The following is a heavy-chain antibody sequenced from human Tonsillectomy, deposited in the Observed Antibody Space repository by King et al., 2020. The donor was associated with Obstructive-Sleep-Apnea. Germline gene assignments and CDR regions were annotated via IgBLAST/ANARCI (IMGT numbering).Heavy chain of an antibody. Sequence: VQLVESGGGVVQPGRSLRLSCAASGVTFSSDAVHWVRPAPGKGLEWVAGISNDGSTKYYTDSVKGRFTISRDNSKNTLYLQMNSQRAEETAVDYCRSGSYTEKFDYWGQGTLVTVSS. CDR2: ISNDGSTK. CDR1: GVTFSSDA. J-gene: IGHJ4*02. V-gene: IGHV3-30*04. CDR3: RSGSYTEKFDY. D-gene: IGHD3-10*01.